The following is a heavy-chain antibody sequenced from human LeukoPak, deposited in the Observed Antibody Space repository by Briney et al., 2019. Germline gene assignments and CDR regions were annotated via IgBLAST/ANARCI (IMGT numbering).Heavy chain of an antibody. Sequence: PSETLSLTCAVSGASISSSHWWSWVRQSPGTGLEWIGNTYHSDYTNYNPSLKSRVTISVDKSKNQFSLKVSSVTAADTAMYYCASNHGSGVVRGVIGYWGQGTLVTVSS. V-gene: IGHV4-4*02. J-gene: IGHJ4*02. CDR2: TYHSDYT. CDR3: ASNHGSGVVRGVIGY. CDR1: GASISSSHW. D-gene: IGHD3-10*01.